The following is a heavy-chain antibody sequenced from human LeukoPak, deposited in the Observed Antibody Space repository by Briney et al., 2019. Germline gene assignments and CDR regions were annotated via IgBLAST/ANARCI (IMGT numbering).Heavy chain of an antibody. Sequence: ASVKVSCKASGYTFTGYYMHWVRQAPGQGLEWMGWINPNSGGTNYAQKFQGRVTMTRDTSISTAYMELSRLRSDDTAVYYCARPFMYCGGDCYNALDIWGQGTMVTVSS. V-gene: IGHV1-2*02. D-gene: IGHD2-21*02. CDR2: INPNSGGT. CDR1: GYTFTGYY. J-gene: IGHJ3*02. CDR3: ARPFMYCGGDCYNALDI.